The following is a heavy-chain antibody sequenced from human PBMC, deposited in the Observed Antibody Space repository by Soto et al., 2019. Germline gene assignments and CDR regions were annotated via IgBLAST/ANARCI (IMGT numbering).Heavy chain of an antibody. J-gene: IGHJ6*02. Sequence: QVQLVQSGAEVKKPGASVKVSCKASGYTFTSYGISWVRQAPGQGLEWMGWISAYNGNTNYAQKLQGRVTMTTDTXTXRADMELRSLRSDDTAVYYCARDRGSSPFYYYGMDVWGQGTTVTVSS. D-gene: IGHD6-6*01. CDR3: ARDRGSSPFYYYGMDV. CDR2: ISAYNGNT. V-gene: IGHV1-18*01. CDR1: GYTFTSYG.